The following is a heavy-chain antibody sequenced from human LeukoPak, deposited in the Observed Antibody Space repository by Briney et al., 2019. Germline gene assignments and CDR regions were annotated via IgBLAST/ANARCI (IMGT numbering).Heavy chain of an antibody. J-gene: IGHJ3*02. CDR2: IKRETDGGTT. Sequence: GGSLRLSCAGSGFTFSNAWMSWVRQAPGKGLEWVGRIKRETDGGTTDYAAPVKGRFTISRDDSKNTLYLQMDSLKTEDTAVYYCTTEGYSYGYHAFDIWGQGTMVAVSS. D-gene: IGHD5-18*01. V-gene: IGHV3-15*01. CDR1: GFTFSNAW. CDR3: TTEGYSYGYHAFDI.